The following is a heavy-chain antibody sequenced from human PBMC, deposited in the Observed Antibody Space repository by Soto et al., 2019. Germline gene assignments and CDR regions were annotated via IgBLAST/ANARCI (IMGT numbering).Heavy chain of an antibody. CDR1: GFTFSSYG. CDR2: IWYDGSNK. CDR3: AKAAEEYYYGSGSSNPFIDY. Sequence: GGSLRLSCAASGFTFSSYGMHWVRQAPGKGLEWVAVIWYDGSNKYYADSVKGRFTISRDNSKNTLYLQMNSLRAEDTAVYYCAKAAEEYYYGSGSSNPFIDYWGQGTLVTVSS. D-gene: IGHD3-10*01. J-gene: IGHJ4*02. V-gene: IGHV3-30*02.